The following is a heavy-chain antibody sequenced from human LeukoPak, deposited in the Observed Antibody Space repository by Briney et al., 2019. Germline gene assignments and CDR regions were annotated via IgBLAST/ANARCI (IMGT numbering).Heavy chain of an antibody. CDR1: GYTFTSYY. J-gene: IGHJ4*02. Sequence: ASVKVSCKASGYTFTSYYMHWVRQAPGQGLEWMGIINPSGGSTSYAQKFQGRVTMTRDTSTSTVYMELSSLRSEDTAAYYCARDHNGQLVLWFWGQGTLVTVSS. CDR3: ARDHNGQLVLWF. D-gene: IGHD6-6*01. CDR2: INPSGGST. V-gene: IGHV1-46*01.